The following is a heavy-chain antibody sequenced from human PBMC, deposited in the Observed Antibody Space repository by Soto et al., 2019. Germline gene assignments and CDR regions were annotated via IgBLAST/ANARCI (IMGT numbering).Heavy chain of an antibody. CDR2: ISRSGSTI. CDR1: GLTISDSY. CDR3: ARALEYCSGGSCFPNWFDP. J-gene: IGHJ5*02. D-gene: IGHD2-15*01. Sequence: GGSLRLSCAASGLTISDSYMSWIRQAPGKGLEWVSYISRSGSTIYYADSVEGRFTISRDSAKNSLYQQMNSLRAEDTAIYYCARALEYCSGGSCFPNWFDPWGQGTLVTVSS. V-gene: IGHV3-11*01.